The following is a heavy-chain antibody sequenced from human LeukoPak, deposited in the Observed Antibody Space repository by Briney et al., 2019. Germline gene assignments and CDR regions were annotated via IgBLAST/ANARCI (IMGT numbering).Heavy chain of an antibody. Sequence: SETLSLTCTVSGGSIGSSSYYWGWIRQPPGKGLEWIGSIYYSGSTYYNPSLKSRVTISVDTSKNQFSLKLSSVTAADTAVYYCARQAARLFDYWGQGTLVTVSS. D-gene: IGHD6-6*01. CDR1: GGSIGSSSYY. V-gene: IGHV4-39*01. CDR3: ARQAARLFDY. CDR2: IYYSGST. J-gene: IGHJ4*02.